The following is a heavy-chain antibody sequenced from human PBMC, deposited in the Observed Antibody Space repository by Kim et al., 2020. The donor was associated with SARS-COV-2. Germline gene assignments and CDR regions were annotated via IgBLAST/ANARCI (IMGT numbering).Heavy chain of an antibody. CDR1: GGSISSSNW. CDR2: IYHSGST. D-gene: IGHD1-20*01. J-gene: IGHJ6*02. V-gene: IGHV4-4*02. CDR3: ASKKVSGQGLYIYGMDV. Sequence: SETLSLTCAVSGGSISSSNWWSWVRQPPGKGLEWIGEIYHSGSTNYNPSLKSRVTISVDKSKNQFSLKLSSVTAADTAVYYCASKKVSGQGLYIYGMDVWGQGTTVTVSS.